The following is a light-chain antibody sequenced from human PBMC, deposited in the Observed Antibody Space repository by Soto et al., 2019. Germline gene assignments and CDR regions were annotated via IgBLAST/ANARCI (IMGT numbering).Light chain of an antibody. CDR1: SSNIGSHT. CDR2: SSD. V-gene: IGLV1-44*01. J-gene: IGLJ3*02. CDR3: AVWDESLNGWV. Sequence: QSVLTQPPSASATPGQKVTISCSGSSSNIGSHTVNWYQQLPGTAPKLLIYSSDQRPSGVPDRFSGSKSGTSASLAISGLQSEDEADYYCAVWDESLNGWVFGGGTKVTVL.